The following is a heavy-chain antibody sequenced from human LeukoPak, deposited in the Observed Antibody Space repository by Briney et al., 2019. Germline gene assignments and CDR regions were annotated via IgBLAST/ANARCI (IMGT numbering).Heavy chain of an antibody. V-gene: IGHV4-34*01. CDR2: INHSGST. Sequence: PSETLSLTCAVYGGSFSGYYWSWIRQPPGKGLEWIGEINHSGSTNYNPSLKSRVTISVDTSKNQFSLKLSSATAADTAVYYCARGCVTPGAFDVWGQGTMVTVSS. CDR3: ARGCVTPGAFDV. CDR1: GGSFSGYY. D-gene: IGHD2-21*02. J-gene: IGHJ3*01.